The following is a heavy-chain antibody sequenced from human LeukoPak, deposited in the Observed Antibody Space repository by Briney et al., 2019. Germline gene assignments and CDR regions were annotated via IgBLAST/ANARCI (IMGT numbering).Heavy chain of an antibody. CDR1: GFTFSSYW. CDR2: IKQDGSEK. V-gene: IGHV3-7*02. J-gene: IGHJ4*02. D-gene: IGHD4-17*01. CDR3: ATSYDAYLFDY. Sequence: PGGSLRLSCAASGFTFSSYWMSWVRQAPGKGLEWVANIKQDGSEKYYVDSVKGRFTISRDNAKNSLYLQMNSLRAEDTAVYYCATSYDAYLFDYWGQGTLVTVSS.